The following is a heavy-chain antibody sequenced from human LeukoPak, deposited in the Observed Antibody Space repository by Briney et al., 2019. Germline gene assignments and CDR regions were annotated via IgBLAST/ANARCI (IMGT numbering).Heavy chain of an antibody. Sequence: ASVKVSCKASGYTFTGYYMHWVRQAPGQGLEWMGWIKPNSGGTNYAQKFQGRVTMTRDTSISTAYMELSRLRTDDTAVYYCARVVTGGDYVDYWGQGTLVTVSS. CDR2: IKPNSGGT. CDR3: ARVVTGGDYVDY. J-gene: IGHJ4*02. CDR1: GYTFTGYY. D-gene: IGHD2-8*02. V-gene: IGHV1-2*02.